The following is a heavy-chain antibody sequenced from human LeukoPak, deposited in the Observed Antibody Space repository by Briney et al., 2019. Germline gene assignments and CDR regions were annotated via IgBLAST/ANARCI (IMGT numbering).Heavy chain of an antibody. V-gene: IGHV1-2*02. Sequence: ASVKVSCKASGYTFTGYYMHWVRQAPGQGLEWMGWINPNSGGTNYAQKFQGRVTMTRDTSISTAYMGLSRLRSDDTAVYYCARAPMIVEARLSMSFDYWGQGTLVTVSS. CDR1: GYTFTGYY. D-gene: IGHD3-22*01. J-gene: IGHJ4*02. CDR2: INPNSGGT. CDR3: ARAPMIVEARLSMSFDY.